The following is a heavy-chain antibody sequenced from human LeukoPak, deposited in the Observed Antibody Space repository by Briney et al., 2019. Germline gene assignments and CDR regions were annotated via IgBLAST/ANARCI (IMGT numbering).Heavy chain of an antibody. D-gene: IGHD2-21*02. CDR1: GGSISSYY. V-gene: IGHV4-59*12. CDR3: ARDSSVVTSSDAFDI. CDR2: IYYSGST. Sequence: SETLSLTCTVSGGSISSYYWSWIRQPPGKGLEWIGYIYYSGSTNYNPSLKSRVTISVDTSKNLFSLRLTSVTAADTAVHYCARDSSVVTSSDAFDIWGPGTMVTVSS. J-gene: IGHJ3*02.